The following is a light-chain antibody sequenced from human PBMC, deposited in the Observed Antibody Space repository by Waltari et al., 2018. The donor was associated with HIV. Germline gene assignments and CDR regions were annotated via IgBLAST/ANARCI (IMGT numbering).Light chain of an antibody. CDR3: LLSYSGARPWV. V-gene: IGLV7-46*01. J-gene: IGLJ3*02. CDR1: TGPVTSGHH. CDR2: DAT. Sequence: QAVVTQEPSLTVSPGGTVPLTCGSSTGPVTSGHHPYWFQQRPGQAPRTLIYDATNKFSWTPARFSGSLLGGNAALTLSGAQPDDEADYYCLLSYSGARPWVFGGGTKLTVL.